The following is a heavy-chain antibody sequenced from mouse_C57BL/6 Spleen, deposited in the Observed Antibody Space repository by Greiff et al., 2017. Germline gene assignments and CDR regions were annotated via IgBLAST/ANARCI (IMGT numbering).Heavy chain of an antibody. V-gene: IGHV1-72*01. J-gene: IGHJ4*01. CDR3: AKGYPYAMDY. Sequence: VQLQQPGAELVKPGASVKLSCKASGYTFTSYWMHWVKQRPGRCLEWIGRIDPNSGGTKYNEKFKSKATLTVDKPASTAYMQLSSLTSEDSAVYYCAKGYPYAMDYWGQGTSVTVSS. D-gene: IGHD2-2*01. CDR1: GYTFTSYW. CDR2: IDPNSGGT.